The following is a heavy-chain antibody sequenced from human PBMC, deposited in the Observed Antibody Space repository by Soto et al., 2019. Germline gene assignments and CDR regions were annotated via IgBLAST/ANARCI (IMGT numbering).Heavy chain of an antibody. CDR3: AKDHSPVWYGQDTNYGY. V-gene: IGHV3-9*01. CDR2: ISWNSGSI. Sequence: GGSLRLSCAASGVTCDDYAIHWVRKAPGKGLEWVSGISWNSGSIGYADSVKGRFTISRDNAKNSLYLQMNSLRAADTALYYCAKDHSPVWYGQDTNYGYWGQGTLVTVSS. D-gene: IGHD6-13*01. J-gene: IGHJ4*02. CDR1: GVTCDDYA.